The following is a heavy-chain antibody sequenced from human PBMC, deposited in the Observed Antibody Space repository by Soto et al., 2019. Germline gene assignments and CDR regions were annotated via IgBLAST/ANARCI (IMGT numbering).Heavy chain of an antibody. CDR3: AREGEMPYYYYGLDV. Sequence: ASVKVSCKASGYTFTSYGISWVRQAPGQGLEWMGWISGYNGHTKYAQKFQGRVTMTTDTSTSTVYMDLRSLRSDDTAVYYCAREGEMPYYYYGLDVWGQGTTVTVSS. J-gene: IGHJ6*02. V-gene: IGHV1-18*01. CDR2: ISGYNGHT. CDR1: GYTFTSYG. D-gene: IGHD3-16*01.